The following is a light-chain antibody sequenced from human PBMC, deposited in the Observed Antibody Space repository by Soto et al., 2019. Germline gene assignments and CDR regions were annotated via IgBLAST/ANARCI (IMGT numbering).Light chain of an antibody. V-gene: IGKV3-15*01. CDR3: QKYHNWHLS. Sequence: EIVRTQSPATLSVSLGAIATLSCRARQSVSSNLAWYQQKPGQPPRLLIYGASTRATGIPARFSGSGSETKFNIPSSSLQSEYFAVYYCQKYHNWHLSCGAGPKVDIK. CDR1: QSVSSN. J-gene: IGKJ4*02. CDR2: GAS.